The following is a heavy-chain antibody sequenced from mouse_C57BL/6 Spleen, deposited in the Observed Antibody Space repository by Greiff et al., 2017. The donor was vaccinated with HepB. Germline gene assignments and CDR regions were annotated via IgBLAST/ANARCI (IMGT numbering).Heavy chain of an antibody. CDR3: ARGLYDGYIDY. J-gene: IGHJ2*01. CDR2: ISYDGSN. V-gene: IGHV3-6*01. D-gene: IGHD2-3*01. Sequence: ESGPGLVKPSQSLSLTCSVTGYSITSGYYWNWIRQFPGNKLEWMGYISYDGSNNYNPSLKNRISITRDTSKNQFFLKLNSVTTEDTATYYCARGLYDGYIDYWGQGTTLTVSS. CDR1: GYSITSGYY.